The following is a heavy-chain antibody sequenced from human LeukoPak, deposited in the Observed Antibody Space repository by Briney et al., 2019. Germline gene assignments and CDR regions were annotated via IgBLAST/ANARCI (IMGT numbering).Heavy chain of an antibody. CDR3: ARSMGASGDAVDI. D-gene: IGHD1-26*01. CDR2: INPNSGGT. J-gene: IGHJ3*02. V-gene: IGHV1-2*06. Sequence: GSSVKVSCKASGYTFTGYYMHWVRQAPGQGLEWMGRINPNSGGTNYAQKFQGRVTMTRYTSISTAYMELSRLRSDDTAVYYCARSMGASGDAVDIWGQGTMVTVSS. CDR1: GYTFTGYY.